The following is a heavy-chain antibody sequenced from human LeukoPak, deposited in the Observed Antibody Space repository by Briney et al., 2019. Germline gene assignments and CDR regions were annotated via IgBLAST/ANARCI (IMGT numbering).Heavy chain of an antibody. V-gene: IGHV1-46*01. D-gene: IGHD3-22*01. CDR1: GYTFTSYY. Sequence: ASVKVSCKASGYTFTSYYMHWVRQAPGQGLEWMGIINPSGGSTSYAQKFQGRVTMTRDTSTSTVYMELSSLRSEDTAVYYCARDRSGPGDYYDSSGYFTHLYYYYGMDVWGQGTTVTVSS. CDR2: INPSGGST. J-gene: IGHJ6*02. CDR3: ARDRSGPGDYYDSSGYFTHLYYYYGMDV.